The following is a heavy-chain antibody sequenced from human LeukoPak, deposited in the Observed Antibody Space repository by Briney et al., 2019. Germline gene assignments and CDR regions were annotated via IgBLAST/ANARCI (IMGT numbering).Heavy chain of an antibody. CDR1: GGSISSGSYY. Sequence: SETLSLTCTVSGGSISSGSYYWRWIRQPAGKGLEWIGRIYTSGSTNYNPSLKSRVTISVDTSKNQFSLKLSSVTAADTAVYYCARASTFYDILTGPAVADDYWGQGTLVTVSS. CDR3: ARASTFYDILTGPAVADDY. D-gene: IGHD3-9*01. J-gene: IGHJ4*02. CDR2: IYTSGST. V-gene: IGHV4-61*02.